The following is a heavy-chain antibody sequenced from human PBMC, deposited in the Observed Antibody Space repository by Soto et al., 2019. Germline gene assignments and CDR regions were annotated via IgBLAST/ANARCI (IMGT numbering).Heavy chain of an antibody. CDR2: IYYSGST. J-gene: IGHJ4*02. CDR3: ARQWGFYFDF. D-gene: IGHD7-27*01. Sequence: QVQLQESGPGLVKPSETLSLTCTVCGGSISSYYWSWIRQPPGKGLEWIGYIYYSGSTNYNPSLKSRVTISVDTSKNQSSLKLSSVTAAATAVYYCARQWGFYFDFWGQGTLVTVSS. V-gene: IGHV4-59*08. CDR1: GGSISSYY.